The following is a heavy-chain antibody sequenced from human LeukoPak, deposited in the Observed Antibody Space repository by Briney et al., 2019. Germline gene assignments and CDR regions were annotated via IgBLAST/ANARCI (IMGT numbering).Heavy chain of an antibody. CDR1: GFTFSSYA. Sequence: GGSLRRSCAASGFTFSSYAMSWVRQAPGKGLEWVSAISGSGGSTYYADSVKGRFTISRDNSKNTLYLQMNSRRAEDTAVYYCAKRYDFWSGYYDYWGQGTLVTVSS. D-gene: IGHD3-3*01. V-gene: IGHV3-23*01. CDR2: ISGSGGST. CDR3: AKRYDFWSGYYDY. J-gene: IGHJ4*02.